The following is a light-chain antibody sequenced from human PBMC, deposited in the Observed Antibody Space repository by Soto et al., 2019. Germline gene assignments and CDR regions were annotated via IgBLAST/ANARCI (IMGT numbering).Light chain of an antibody. CDR1: SSDIGAYD. Sequence: QSALTQPASVSGSPGQSITISCSGTSSDIGAYDLVSWYQQHPGRAPKLLIYTTNQRPSGVPDRFSGSKSGTSASLAISGLQPEDEADDDYAAWNDSLNGVVFGGGTKLTVL. J-gene: IGLJ2*01. CDR3: AAWNDSLNGVV. CDR2: TTN. V-gene: IGLV2-14*03.